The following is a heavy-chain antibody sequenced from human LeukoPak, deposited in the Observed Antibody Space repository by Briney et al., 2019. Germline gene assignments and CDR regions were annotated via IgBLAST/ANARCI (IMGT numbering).Heavy chain of an antibody. CDR1: GGSFSGYY. J-gene: IGHJ5*02. CDR3: ARRSITQGGFDP. Sequence: SETLSLTCAVYGGSFSGYYWGWIRQPPGKGLEWIGEINHSGSTNYNPSLKSRVTISVDTSKNQFSLKLSSVTAADTAVYYCARRSITQGGFDPWGQGTLVTVSS. V-gene: IGHV4-34*01. D-gene: IGHD3-10*01. CDR2: INHSGST.